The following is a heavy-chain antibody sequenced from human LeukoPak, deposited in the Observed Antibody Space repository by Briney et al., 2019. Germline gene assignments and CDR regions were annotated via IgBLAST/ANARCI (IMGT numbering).Heavy chain of an antibody. J-gene: IGHJ4*02. CDR1: GWTFTSYD. D-gene: IGHD2-2*03. V-gene: IGHV1-8*01. CDR3: ARGPGYCSSTSCPEFDY. Sequence: GASVKVSCKASGWTFTSYDINWVRQATGQGLEWMGWMNPNSGNTGYAQKFQGRVTMTRNTSISTAYMELSSLRSEDTAVYYCARGPGYCSSTSCPEFDYWGQGTLVTVSS. CDR2: MNPNSGNT.